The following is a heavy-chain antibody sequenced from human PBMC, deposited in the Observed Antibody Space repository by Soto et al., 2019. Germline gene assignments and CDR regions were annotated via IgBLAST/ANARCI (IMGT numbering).Heavy chain of an antibody. Sequence: GAPMKVSRKASGYTFTSYYMHWVRQAPGQGLEWMGIINPSGGSTSYAQKFQGRVTMTRDTSTSAVYMELSSLRSEDTAVYYCARPASGIVPYYFDYWGQGTLVTVSS. CDR2: INPSGGST. J-gene: IGHJ4*02. CDR3: ARPASGIVPYYFDY. CDR1: GYTFTSYY. V-gene: IGHV1-46*03. D-gene: IGHD3-22*01.